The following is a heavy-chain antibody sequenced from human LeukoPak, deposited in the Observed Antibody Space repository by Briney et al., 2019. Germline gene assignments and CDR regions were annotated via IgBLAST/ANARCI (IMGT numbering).Heavy chain of an antibody. D-gene: IGHD3-22*01. J-gene: IGHJ4*02. CDR1: GFTFSSYG. V-gene: IGHV3-33*01. CDR2: IWYDGSNI. CDR3: ARARNDYDTSSFSALDY. Sequence: GGSLRPSCAASGFTFSSYGMHWVRQAPGKGLEWLAVIWYDGSNIYYADPVKGRFAISRDNSKNTLYLQINSLRAEDTAVYYCARARNDYDTSSFSALDYWGQGTLVTVSS.